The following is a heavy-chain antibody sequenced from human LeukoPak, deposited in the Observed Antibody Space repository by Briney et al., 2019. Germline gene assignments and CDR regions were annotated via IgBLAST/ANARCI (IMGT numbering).Heavy chain of an antibody. D-gene: IGHD3-9*01. Sequence: SETLSLTCAVYGGSFSGYYWSWIRQPPGKGLEWIGEIYHSGSTNYNPSLKSRVTISVDKSKNQFSLKLSSVTAADTAVYYCARRNFDWRLFPWGQGTLVTVSS. CDR2: IYHSGST. V-gene: IGHV4-34*01. J-gene: IGHJ5*02. CDR3: ARRNFDWRLFP. CDR1: GGSFSGYY.